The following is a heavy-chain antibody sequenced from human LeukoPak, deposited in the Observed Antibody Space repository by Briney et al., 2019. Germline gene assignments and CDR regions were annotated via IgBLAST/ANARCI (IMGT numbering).Heavy chain of an antibody. Sequence: ASVTVSCKASGYTFTSYGISWVRQAPGRGLEWMGWISAYNGNTNYAQKLQGRVTMTTDTSTSTAYMELRSLRSDDTAVYYCARVRTSYDSSGYYFDAFDIWGQGTMVTVSS. CDR3: ARVRTSYDSSGYYFDAFDI. J-gene: IGHJ3*02. D-gene: IGHD3-22*01. V-gene: IGHV1-18*01. CDR2: ISAYNGNT. CDR1: GYTFTSYG.